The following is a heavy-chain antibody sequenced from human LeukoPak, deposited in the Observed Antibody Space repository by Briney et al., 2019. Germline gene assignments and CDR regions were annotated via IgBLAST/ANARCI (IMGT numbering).Heavy chain of an antibody. CDR3: AREGYSSSWPIYDYYMDV. CDR2: INDSSST. D-gene: IGHD6-13*01. J-gene: IGHJ6*03. Sequence: SETLTLTCTVSGVTISSGAYYWSWIRQHPGKDLEWIRYINDSSSTYYNPSLNSRVTISVDTTKNQFSLKLSSVTAADTAVYYCAREGYSSSWPIYDYYMDVWGKGTMVTVSS. CDR1: GVTISSGAYY. V-gene: IGHV4-31*03.